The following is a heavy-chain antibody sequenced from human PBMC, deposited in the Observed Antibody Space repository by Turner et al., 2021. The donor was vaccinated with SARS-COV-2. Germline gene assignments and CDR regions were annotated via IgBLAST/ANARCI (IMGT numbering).Heavy chain of an antibody. J-gene: IGHJ6*02. CDR1: GLTVSSNY. CDR2: IYSGGST. CDR3: ARDLGPYGMDV. Sequence: EAQLVESGGGLIQPGGSLRLSCAASGLTVSSNYMSWVRQAPGKGLEWVSVIYSGGSTYYVDSVKGRFTIARDNSKNTLYLQMNSLRAEDTAVYYCARDLGPYGMDVWGQGTTVTVS. V-gene: IGHV3-53*01. D-gene: IGHD3-10*01.